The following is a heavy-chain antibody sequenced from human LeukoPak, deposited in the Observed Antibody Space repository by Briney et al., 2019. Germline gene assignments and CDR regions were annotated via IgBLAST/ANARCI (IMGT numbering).Heavy chain of an antibody. CDR1: GGTFSSYA. CDR2: IIPILGIA. D-gene: IGHD4-17*01. Sequence: SVKVFCKASGGTFSSYAISWVRQAPGQGLEWMGRIIPILGIANYAQKFQGRVTITADKSTSTAYMELSSLRSEDTAVYYCASPIPYGDYSRFDYWGQGTLVTVSS. V-gene: IGHV1-69*04. CDR3: ASPIPYGDYSRFDY. J-gene: IGHJ4*02.